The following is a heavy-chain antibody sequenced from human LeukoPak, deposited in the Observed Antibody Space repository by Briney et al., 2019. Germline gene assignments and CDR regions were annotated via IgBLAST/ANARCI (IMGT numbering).Heavy chain of an antibody. Sequence: GGSLRLSCAASGFSFMNAWVIWVRQAPGKGLEWVGRIKSNADGGTPDYAAPARGRFTISRDDSKNTLYLQMNSLKTEDTAVYYCTTFYHEYSPYWGRGTLVTVSS. CDR3: TTFYHEYSPY. CDR2: IKSNADGGTP. CDR1: GFSFMNAW. J-gene: IGHJ4*02. V-gene: IGHV3-15*01. D-gene: IGHD2/OR15-2a*01.